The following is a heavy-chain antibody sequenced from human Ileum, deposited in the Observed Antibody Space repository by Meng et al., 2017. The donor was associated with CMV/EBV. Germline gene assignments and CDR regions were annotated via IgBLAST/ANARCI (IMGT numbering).Heavy chain of an antibody. CDR2: IYWDDEK. D-gene: IGHD3-22*01. CDR1: WFVLSTCVVG. CDR3: AHGNYKSSAYYYDY. Sequence: HISFKASVPTLINPTKTLNLARHVSWFVLSTCVVGVGWSHQPPGTALEWLAVIYWDDEKSCSPSLKSRLTITKDTSKKHVVLTMTNMDPVDTATYYCAHGNYKSSAYYYDYWGQGTLVTVSS. V-gene: IGHV2-5*02. J-gene: IGHJ4*02.